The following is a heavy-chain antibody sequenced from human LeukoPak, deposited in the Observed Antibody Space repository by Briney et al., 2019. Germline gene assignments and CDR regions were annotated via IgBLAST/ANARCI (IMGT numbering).Heavy chain of an antibody. D-gene: IGHD1-26*01. J-gene: IGHJ5*02. CDR3: ARDNSVGDNAWWFDP. V-gene: IGHV1-46*01. Sequence: ASVKVSCKASGGTFSSYAISWVRQAPGQGLEWMGLINPTGGSTGYAQKFQGRVTMTRDMSMSTDYMELSSLRSEDTAIYYCARDNSVGDNAWWFDPWGQGTLVTVSS. CDR1: GGTFSSYA. CDR2: INPTGGST.